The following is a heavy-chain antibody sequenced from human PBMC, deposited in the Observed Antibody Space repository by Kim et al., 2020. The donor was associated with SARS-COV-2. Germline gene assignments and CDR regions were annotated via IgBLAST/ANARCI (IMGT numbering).Heavy chain of an antibody. Sequence: GGSLRLSCAASGFTVSSNYMSWVRQAPGKGLEWVSVIYSGGSTYYADSVKGRFTISRDNSKNTLYLQMNSLRAEDTAVYYCASSEDGSGPLWYYYGMDVWGQGTTVTVSS. CDR3: ASSEDGSGPLWYYYGMDV. CDR1: GFTVSSNY. J-gene: IGHJ6*02. V-gene: IGHV3-53*01. D-gene: IGHD3-10*01. CDR2: IYSGGST.